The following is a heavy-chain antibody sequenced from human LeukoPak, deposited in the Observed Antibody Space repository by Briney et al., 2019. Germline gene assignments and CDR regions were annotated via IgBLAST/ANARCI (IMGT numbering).Heavy chain of an antibody. V-gene: IGHV4-34*01. J-gene: IGHJ4*02. CDR1: GGSFSGYY. CDR3: ARQYPAGNRLSHIDY. CDR2: INHSGST. D-gene: IGHD2-15*01. Sequence: SETLSLTCAVYGGSFSGYYWSWIRQPPGKGLEWIGEINHSGSTNYNPSLKSRVTISVDTSKNQFSLRLSSVTAADTAVYFCARQYPAGNRLSHIDYWGQGTLVTVSS.